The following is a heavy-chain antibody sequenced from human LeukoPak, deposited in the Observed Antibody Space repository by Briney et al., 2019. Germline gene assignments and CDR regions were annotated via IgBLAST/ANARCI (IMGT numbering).Heavy chain of an antibody. D-gene: IGHD2-2*02. J-gene: IGHJ4*02. CDR1: GFNFRTYW. V-gene: IGHV3-30*02. CDR2: IRYDGSNK. Sequence: PGGSLRLSCAASGFNFRTYWMHWVRQAPGKGLEWVAFIRYDGSNKYYADSVKGRFTISRDNSKNTLYLQMNSLRAEDTAVYYCAKAFCSSTSCYTYDYWGQGTLVTVSS. CDR3: AKAFCSSTSCYTYDY.